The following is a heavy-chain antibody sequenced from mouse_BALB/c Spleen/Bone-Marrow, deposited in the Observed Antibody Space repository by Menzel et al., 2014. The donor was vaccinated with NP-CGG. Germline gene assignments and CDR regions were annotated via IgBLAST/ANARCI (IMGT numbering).Heavy chain of an antibody. CDR2: INPSNGGT. D-gene: IGHD1-1*01. J-gene: IGHJ1*01. CDR3: TRSNYGYWYFDV. CDR1: GYSFTNYY. Sequence: VKLMESGAELVKPGASVKLSCKASGYSFTNYYMYWVKRRPGQGLEWIGEINPSNGGTNFNEKFKNKATLTVDKSSSTAYMQLSSVTSEDSAVYYCTRSNYGYWYFDVWGAGTTVTVSS. V-gene: IGHV1S81*02.